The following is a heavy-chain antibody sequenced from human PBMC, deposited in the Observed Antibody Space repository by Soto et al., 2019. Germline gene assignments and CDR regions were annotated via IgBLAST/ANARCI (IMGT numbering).Heavy chain of an antibody. V-gene: IGHV3-15*01. D-gene: IGHD3-10*01. CDR2: IKSKTDGGTT. J-gene: IGHJ5*02. CDR1: GFTFSNAW. Sequence: GGSLRLSCAASGFTFSNAWMSWVRQAPGKGLEWVGRIKSKTDGGTTDYAAPVKGRFTISRDDSKNTLYLQMNILKTEDTAVYYCTTEDYYGSGSSSPFDPWGQGTLVTVSS. CDR3: TTEDYYGSGSSSPFDP.